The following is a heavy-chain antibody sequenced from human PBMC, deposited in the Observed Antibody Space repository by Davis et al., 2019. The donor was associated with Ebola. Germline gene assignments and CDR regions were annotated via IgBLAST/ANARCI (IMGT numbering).Heavy chain of an antibody. D-gene: IGHD6-6*01. CDR1: GFTFSDYY. J-gene: IGHJ4*02. CDR2: INHSGDSI. Sequence: GESLKISCAASGFTFSDYYMSWVRQAPGKGLEWISCINHSGDSIFYADFVKGRFTMSRDNAKNFLYLQLSSLRADDTAMYYCARNSAPPDYWGQGALVTVSS. V-gene: IGHV3-11*01. CDR3: ARNSAPPDY.